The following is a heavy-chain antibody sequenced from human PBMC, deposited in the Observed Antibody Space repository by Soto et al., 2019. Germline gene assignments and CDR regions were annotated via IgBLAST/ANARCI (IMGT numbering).Heavy chain of an antibody. J-gene: IGHJ4*02. CDR2: ISGLGGST. CDR1: GFAFSDYS. D-gene: IGHD1-26*01. Sequence: EVQLLESGGGLVAPGGALRLSCATSGFAFSDYSMSWVRLAPGKGLEWVSGISGLGGSTYYTDSVEGRFTVSRDNSTNTLYLHMHTLRAEDTAEYYCANAIGNFWEQYFFDYWGQGILLTVSS. CDR3: ANAIGNFWEQYFFDY. V-gene: IGHV3-23*01.